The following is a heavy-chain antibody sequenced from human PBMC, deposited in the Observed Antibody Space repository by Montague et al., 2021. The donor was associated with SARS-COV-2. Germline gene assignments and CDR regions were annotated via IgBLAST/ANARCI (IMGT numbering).Heavy chain of an antibody. V-gene: IGHV3-30-3*01. CDR1: GFTFSSYA. CDR2: ISYDGSNK. Sequence: SRRLSCAASGFTFSSYAMHWVRQAPGKGLEWVAVISYDGSNKYYADSVKGRFTISRDNSKNTLHLQMNSLRAEDTAVYYCARDGSWYYDSSGYYYRPHLGGGASYFDYWGQGTLVTVSS. CDR3: ARDGSWYYDSSGYYYRPHLGGGASYFDY. J-gene: IGHJ4*02. D-gene: IGHD3-22*01.